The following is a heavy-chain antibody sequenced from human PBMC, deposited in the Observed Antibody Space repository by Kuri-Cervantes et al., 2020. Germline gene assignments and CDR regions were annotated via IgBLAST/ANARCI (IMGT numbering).Heavy chain of an antibody. J-gene: IGHJ4*02. CDR3: TTARELDY. V-gene: IGHV3-23*01. CDR2: ISGSGGST. Sequence: GESLKISCAASGFTFSSYAMSWVRQAPGKGLEWVSAISGSGGSTYYADSVKGRFTISRDNSKNTLYLQMNSLKTEDTAVYYCTTARELDYWGQGTLVTVSS. D-gene: IGHD3-10*01. CDR1: GFTFSSYA.